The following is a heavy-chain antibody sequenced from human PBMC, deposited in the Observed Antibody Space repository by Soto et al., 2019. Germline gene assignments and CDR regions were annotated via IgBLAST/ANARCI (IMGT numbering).Heavy chain of an antibody. V-gene: IGHV4-34*01. CDR1: GGSLSGYY. CDR2: INHRGSS. J-gene: IGHJ4*02. Sequence: SETLSLTCAVNGGSLSGYYWSWIRQSPGKGLEWIGEINHRGSSDYNPSLKSRVTLSIDASMNHVTLELTSVTAADTAVYYCARLDIVACFDYWGQGTLVTVSS. CDR3: ARLDIVACFDY. D-gene: IGHD5-12*01.